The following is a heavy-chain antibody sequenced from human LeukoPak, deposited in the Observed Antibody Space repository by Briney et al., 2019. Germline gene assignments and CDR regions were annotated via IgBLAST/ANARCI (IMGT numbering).Heavy chain of an antibody. D-gene: IGHD3-3*01. J-gene: IGHJ4*02. CDR3: VRNLDFWGDSEDY. Sequence: GGSLRLSCAASGFTFSSYWMHWVRQASGKGLVWVSRINSDGSTTTYADSVKGRFTISRDNAKNTLYLQMDSLRAEDTAVYYCVRNLDFWGDSEDYWGQGTLVTASS. CDR2: INSDGSTT. V-gene: IGHV3-74*01. CDR1: GFTFSSYW.